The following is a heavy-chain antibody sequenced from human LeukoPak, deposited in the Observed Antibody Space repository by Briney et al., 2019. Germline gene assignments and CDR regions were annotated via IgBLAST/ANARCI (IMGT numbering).Heavy chain of an antibody. D-gene: IGHD3-22*01. V-gene: IGHV3-15*01. CDR1: GFTFTNTW. CDR3: ATYAGYYDSSGSLKFYFNY. CDR2: IKSKGRGGTA. Sequence: GGSLRLSCAASGFTFTNTWMSWVRQVPGKGLEWVGHIKSKGRGGTADYAAPVKGRFTISRDDSKNTQHLQMNSLKTEDTAVYYCATYAGYYDSSGSLKFYFNYWGQGALVTVSS. J-gene: IGHJ4*02.